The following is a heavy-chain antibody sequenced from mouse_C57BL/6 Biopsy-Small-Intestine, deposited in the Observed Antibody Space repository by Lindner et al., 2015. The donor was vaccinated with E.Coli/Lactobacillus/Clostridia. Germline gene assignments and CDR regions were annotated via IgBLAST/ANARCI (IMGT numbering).Heavy chain of an antibody. V-gene: IGHV1-85*01. CDR2: IYPENGRT. CDR3: ANEYYGPFAY. J-gene: IGHJ3*01. Sequence: VQLQESGPELVKPGASVKLSCKASGYTFTNYDLNWVKQRPGQGLEWIGWIYPENGRTKYNEKFKGKATLTVDTFSSTAYMDLHSLTSEDSAVYFCANEYYGPFAYWGQGTLVTVSA. CDR1: GYTFTNYD. D-gene: IGHD1-1*02.